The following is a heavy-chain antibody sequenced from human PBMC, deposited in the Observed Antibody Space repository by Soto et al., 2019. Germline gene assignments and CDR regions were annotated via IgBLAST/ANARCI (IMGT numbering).Heavy chain of an antibody. Sequence: PSETRSLTRTVSGGSISSCYWSWKRQPPGKGLEWIGYIYYSGSTNYNPSLKSRVTISVDTSKNQFSLKLSSVTAADTAVYYCARAYGDYVFDYWGQGTLVTVSS. CDR2: IYYSGST. CDR1: GGSISSCY. CDR3: ARAYGDYVFDY. J-gene: IGHJ4*02. V-gene: IGHV4-59*01. D-gene: IGHD4-17*01.